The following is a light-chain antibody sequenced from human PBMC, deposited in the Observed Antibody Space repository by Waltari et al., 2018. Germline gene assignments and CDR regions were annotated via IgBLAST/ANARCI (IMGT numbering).Light chain of an antibody. CDR2: GKN. J-gene: IGLJ2*01. Sequence: SSKLTQDPAVSVALGQTVKITCQGYGLRSYYASGYQQKPGQAPILVLYGKNNRPSGIPHRFSGSTSGSTASLTITGAQAEDEADYYCNSRDNNDNHVIFGGGTKLTVL. CDR1: GLRSYY. CDR3: NSRDNNDNHVI. V-gene: IGLV3-19*01.